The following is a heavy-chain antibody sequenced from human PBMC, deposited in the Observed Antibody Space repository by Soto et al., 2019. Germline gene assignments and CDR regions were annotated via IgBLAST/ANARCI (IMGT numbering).Heavy chain of an antibody. J-gene: IGHJ6*02. CDR3: ARDYPIIMVPGAQVYYYCCMDT. CDR2: ISAYNGNT. Sequence: QVQLVQSGAEVKKPGASVKVSCKASGYTFTSYGISWVRQAPGQGLEWMGWISAYNGNTNYAQKLQGRVTMTTDTSTSTAYMLLRSLISHDTAVYYCARDYPIIMVPGAQVYYYCCMDTWGQDTKVTVSS. CDR1: GYTFTSYG. V-gene: IGHV1-18*01. D-gene: IGHD3-10*01.